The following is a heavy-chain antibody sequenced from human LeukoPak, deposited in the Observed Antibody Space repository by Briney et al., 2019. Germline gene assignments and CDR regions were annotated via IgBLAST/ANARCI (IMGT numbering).Heavy chain of an antibody. Sequence: ASVKVSCKASGYTFTGYYMHWVRQAPGQGLEWMGWINPNSGGTNYAQKFQGRVTMTRDTSISTAYMELSSLRSEDTAVYYCATSGGDIYYYSTEVWGQGTTVTISS. J-gene: IGHJ6*03. D-gene: IGHD3-10*01. CDR2: INPNSGGT. CDR1: GYTFTGYY. CDR3: ATSGGDIYYYSTEV. V-gene: IGHV1-2*02.